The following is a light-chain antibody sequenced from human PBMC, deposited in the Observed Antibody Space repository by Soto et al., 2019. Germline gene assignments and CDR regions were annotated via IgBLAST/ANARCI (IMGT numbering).Light chain of an antibody. CDR1: QSVGTS. CDR3: QQYEGYSPT. CDR2: DVS. J-gene: IGKJ1*01. Sequence: DIQMTQSPSTLSASVGDRVTLSCRASQSVGTSLAWYQQKPGKAPNPLIYDVSRLESGVPSRFSGSGSGAEFSLTISGLQPDDFATYYCQQYEGYSPTFGQGTKVDIK. V-gene: IGKV1-5*01.